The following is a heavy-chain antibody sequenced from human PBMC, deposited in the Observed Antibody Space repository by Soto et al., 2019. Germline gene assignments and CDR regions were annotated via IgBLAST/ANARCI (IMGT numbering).Heavy chain of an antibody. CDR2: IYYSGST. CDR3: ARSYYGSGSYYKIYYYYYMDV. Sequence: PSETLSLTCTVSGGSISSYYWSWIRQPPGKGLEWIGYIYYSGSTNYNPSLKSRVTISVDTSKNQFSLKLSSVTAADTAVYYCARSYYGSGSYYKIYYYYYMDVWGKGTTVTVSS. V-gene: IGHV4-59*08. D-gene: IGHD3-10*01. CDR1: GGSISSYY. J-gene: IGHJ6*03.